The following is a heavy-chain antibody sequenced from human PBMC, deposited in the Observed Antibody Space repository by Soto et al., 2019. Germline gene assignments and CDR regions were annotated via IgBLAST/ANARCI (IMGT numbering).Heavy chain of an antibody. CDR3: AKVKRAYYDSSGIPFDY. CDR2: ISYDGSNK. J-gene: IGHJ4*02. Sequence: QVQLVESGGGVVQPGRSLRLSCAASGFTLSGYGIHWVRKPPGKGLEWVAVISYDGSNKYYEDSVKGRFTISRDNSKNTLYLQMNSLRAEDTAVYYCAKVKRAYYDSSGIPFDYWGQGTLVTVSS. CDR1: GFTLSGYG. V-gene: IGHV3-30*18. D-gene: IGHD3-22*01.